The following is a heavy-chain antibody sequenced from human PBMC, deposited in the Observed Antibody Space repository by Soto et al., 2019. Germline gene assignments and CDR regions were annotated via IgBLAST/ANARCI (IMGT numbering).Heavy chain of an antibody. D-gene: IGHD6-19*01. CDR3: ARGSAVIAVAGGGNFDP. CDR2: MNPNSGNT. V-gene: IGHV1-8*01. CDR1: GYTFTSYD. J-gene: IGHJ5*02. Sequence: ASVKVSCKASGYTFTSYDINWVRQATGQGLEWMGWMNPNSGNTGYAQKFQGRVTMTRNTSISTAYMELSSLRSEDTAVYYCARGSAVIAVAGGGNFDPWGQGTLVTVSS.